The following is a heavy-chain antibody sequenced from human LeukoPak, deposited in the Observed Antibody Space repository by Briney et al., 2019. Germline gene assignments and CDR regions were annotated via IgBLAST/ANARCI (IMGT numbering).Heavy chain of an antibody. J-gene: IGHJ4*02. CDR1: GYTFASYG. CDR2: ISTYNGNT. V-gene: IGHV1-18*01. Sequence: GASVKVSCKTSGYTFASYGISWVRQAPGQGLEWLGWISTYNGNTNYAQKVQGRVTMTTDTSTSTAYMELRSLRFDDTAVYYCARPDVRGWDALDYWGQGTLVTVSS. D-gene: IGHD6-19*01. CDR3: ARPDVRGWDALDY.